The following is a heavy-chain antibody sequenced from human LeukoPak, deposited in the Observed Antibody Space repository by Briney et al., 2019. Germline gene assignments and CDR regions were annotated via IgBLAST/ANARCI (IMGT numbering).Heavy chain of an antibody. J-gene: IGHJ4*02. V-gene: IGHV4-59*06. Sequence: PSETLSLTCTVSGGSISSYYWSWIRQPPGKGLEWIGYIYYSGSTYYNPSLKSRVTISVDTSKNQFSLKLSSVTAADTAVYYCARNSSPFGVLIYFDYWGQGTLVTVSS. CDR3: ARNSSPFGVLIYFDY. CDR1: GGSISSYY. CDR2: IYYSGST. D-gene: IGHD3-16*01.